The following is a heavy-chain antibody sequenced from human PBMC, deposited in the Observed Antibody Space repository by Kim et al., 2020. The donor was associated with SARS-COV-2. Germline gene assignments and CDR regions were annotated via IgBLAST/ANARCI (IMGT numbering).Heavy chain of an antibody. Sequence: YHPSLKSRVTISVDTSKNQFSLKLSSVTAADTAVYYCARLKRTYYYGMDVWGQGTTVTVSS. CDR3: ARLKRTYYYGMDV. J-gene: IGHJ6*02. V-gene: IGHV4-59*08.